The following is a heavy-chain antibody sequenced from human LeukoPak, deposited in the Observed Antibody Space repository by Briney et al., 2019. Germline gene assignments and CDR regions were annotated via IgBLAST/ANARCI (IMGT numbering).Heavy chain of an antibody. D-gene: IGHD6-13*01. V-gene: IGHV3-30*02. J-gene: IGHJ4*02. CDR1: GFTFSSYG. CDR2: IRYDGSNK. CDR3: AKDQAAAGPFSY. Sequence: GGSLRLSCAASGFTFSSYGMHWVRQAPGKGLEWVAFIRYDGSNKYYADSVKGRFTISRDNSKNTLYLQMNSLRAEDTAVYHCAKDQAAAGPFSYWGQGTLVTVSS.